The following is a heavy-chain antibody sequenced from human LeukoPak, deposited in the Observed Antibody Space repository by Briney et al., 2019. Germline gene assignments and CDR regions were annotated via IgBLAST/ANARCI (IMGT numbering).Heavy chain of an antibody. Sequence: GASVKVSCKGSGYTFTSYGISWVRQAPGQGLAWMGWISAYNGNTNYAQKHQGRVTMTTDTSTSKAYMELRSLRSDDTAVYYCVVVVASKPYWGQGTLVTVSS. CDR2: ISAYNGNT. J-gene: IGHJ4*02. V-gene: IGHV1-18*04. CDR3: VVVVASKPY. D-gene: IGHD2-15*01. CDR1: GYTFTSYG.